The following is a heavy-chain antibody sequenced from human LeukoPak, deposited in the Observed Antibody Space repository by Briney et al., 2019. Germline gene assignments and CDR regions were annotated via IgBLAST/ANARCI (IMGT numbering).Heavy chain of an antibody. Sequence: GSLRLSCAASRFTFSSYAMSWVRQAPGKGLEWIGEINHSGSTNYNPSLKSRVTISVDTSKNQFSLKLSSVTAADTAVYYCARGSRRYSSSSWGQGTLVTVSS. D-gene: IGHD6-6*01. CDR2: INHSGST. J-gene: IGHJ5*02. V-gene: IGHV4-34*01. CDR3: ARGSRRYSSSS. CDR1: RFTFSSYA.